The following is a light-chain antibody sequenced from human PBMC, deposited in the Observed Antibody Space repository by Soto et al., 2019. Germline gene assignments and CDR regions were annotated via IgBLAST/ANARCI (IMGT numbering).Light chain of an antibody. V-gene: IGKV1-5*03. CDR3: QQYNSYPLT. CDR2: KAS. CDR1: QSISSW. Sequence: DIQMTQSPSTLSASVGDRVSITCRASQSISSWLAWYQQTPGKAPKLLISKASNLESGVPTRFSGSGSGTEFPLTISSLQPDDFATYYCQQYNSYPLTFGGGTKV. J-gene: IGKJ4*01.